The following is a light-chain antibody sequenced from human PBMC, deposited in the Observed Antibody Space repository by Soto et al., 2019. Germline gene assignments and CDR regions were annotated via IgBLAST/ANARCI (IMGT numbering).Light chain of an antibody. J-gene: IGKJ4*01. CDR1: QSVSSMY. Sequence: EIVLTQSPGTLSLSPGDSATLSCRASQSVSSMYLAWYQQKPGQAPRLLIYGASSRATGIPDRFSGSGSGTDFTLTIRGLEPEDFAVYYCRQYGRSLTFGGGTNV. CDR2: GAS. V-gene: IGKV3-20*01. CDR3: RQYGRSLT.